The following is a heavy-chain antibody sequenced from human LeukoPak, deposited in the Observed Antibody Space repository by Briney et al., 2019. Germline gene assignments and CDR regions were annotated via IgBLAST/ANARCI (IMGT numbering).Heavy chain of an antibody. J-gene: IGHJ4*02. CDR1: GGSFSTYA. D-gene: IGHD5-12*01. CDR3: WKFGGYEERGDDY. CDR2: IIPLLGTA. Sequence: SVNVSCKASGGSFSTYAINWVRQAPGQGLEWMGRIIPLLGTANYAQKFQGSVTFTADKSTSTAYMELSSLISEDTAVYYCWKFGGYEERGDDYWGQGTLVTVSS. V-gene: IGHV1-69*04.